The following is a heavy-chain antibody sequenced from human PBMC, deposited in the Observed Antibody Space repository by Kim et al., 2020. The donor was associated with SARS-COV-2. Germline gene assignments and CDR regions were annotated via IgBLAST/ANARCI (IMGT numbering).Heavy chain of an antibody. CDR3: ARAGPTVTHGPHPALMDY. CDR1: GYTFTSYY. Sequence: VKVSCKASGYTFTSYYMHWVRQAPGQGLEWMGIINPSGGSTSYAQKFQGRVTMTRDTSTSTVYMELSSLRSEDTAVYYCARAGPTVTHGPHPALMDYWGQGTLVTVSS. CDR2: INPSGGST. V-gene: IGHV1-46*01. J-gene: IGHJ4*02. D-gene: IGHD4-4*01.